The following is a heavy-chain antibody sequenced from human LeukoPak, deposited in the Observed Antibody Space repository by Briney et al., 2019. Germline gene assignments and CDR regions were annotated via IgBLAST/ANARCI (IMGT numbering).Heavy chain of an antibody. V-gene: IGHV1-69*04. CDR2: VIPILGIA. CDR1: GGTFSSYA. CDR3: ARDRINLAFDY. Sequence: SVKVSCKASGGTFSSYAISWVRQAPGQGLEWMGRVIPILGIANYAQKFQGRVTITADKSTSTAYMELSSLRSEDTAVYYCARDRINLAFDYWGQGTLVTVSS. J-gene: IGHJ4*02. D-gene: IGHD2-21*01.